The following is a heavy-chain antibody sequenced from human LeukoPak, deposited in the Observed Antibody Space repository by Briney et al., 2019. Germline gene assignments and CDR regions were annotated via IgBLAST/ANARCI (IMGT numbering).Heavy chain of an antibody. Sequence: GGSLRLSCAASGFTFSSYWMHWVRQAPGKGLMWVSRINSDGSSTNYADSVRGRFTISRDNAKNTLYLQMNSLRAEDTAVYYCARGLSGYSSSLGYWGQGTLVTVSS. J-gene: IGHJ4*02. CDR1: GFTFSSYW. D-gene: IGHD6-6*01. V-gene: IGHV3-74*01. CDR3: ARGLSGYSSSLGY. CDR2: INSDGSST.